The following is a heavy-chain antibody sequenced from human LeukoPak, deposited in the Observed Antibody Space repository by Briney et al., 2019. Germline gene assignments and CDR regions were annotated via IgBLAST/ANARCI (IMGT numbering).Heavy chain of an antibody. D-gene: IGHD3-10*01. CDR2: ISGSGGST. J-gene: IGHJ4*02. CDR1: GFTFSSYA. Sequence: PGGSLRLSCAASGFTFSSYAMSWVRQAPGKGLEWVSAISGSGGSTYYADSVKGRFTISRDNSKNTLYLQMNSLRAEDTAVYYCARGLGVGELLTDYWGQGTLVTVSS. CDR3: ARGLGVGELLTDY. V-gene: IGHV3-23*01.